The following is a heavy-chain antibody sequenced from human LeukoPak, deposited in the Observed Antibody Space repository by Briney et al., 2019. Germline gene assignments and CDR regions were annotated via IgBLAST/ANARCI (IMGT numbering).Heavy chain of an antibody. CDR2: IKTDGSTV. Sequence: PGGSLRLSCTASGFTFSSYWMHWVRQAPGKGLGWVSHIKTDGSTVSYADSVKGRFTISRDNAKNTLYLQMNSLRAEDTAVYFCARAGFYNGLDYWGQGTLVTASS. CDR3: ARAGFYNGLDY. V-gene: IGHV3-74*01. D-gene: IGHD2-8*01. J-gene: IGHJ4*02. CDR1: GFTFSSYW.